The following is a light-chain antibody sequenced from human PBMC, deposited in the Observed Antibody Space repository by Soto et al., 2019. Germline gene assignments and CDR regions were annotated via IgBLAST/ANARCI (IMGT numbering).Light chain of an antibody. Sequence: SYELTQPPSVSVAPGQTARITCGGNNIGSKTVHWYQQKSGQAPVGVVYDDSDRPSGIPERFSGSNSGNTATLTISRVGAGDEADYYCQVWDSSTDNWVFGGGTKLTVL. CDR2: DDS. V-gene: IGLV3-21*02. J-gene: IGLJ3*02. CDR1: NIGSKT. CDR3: QVWDSSTDNWV.